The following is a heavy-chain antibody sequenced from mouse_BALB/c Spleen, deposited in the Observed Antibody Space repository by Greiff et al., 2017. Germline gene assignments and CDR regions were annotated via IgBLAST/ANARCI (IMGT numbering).Heavy chain of an antibody. D-gene: IGHD1-2*01. Sequence: EVKLMESGGGLVKPGGSLKLSCAASGFTFSSYAMSWVRQSPEKRLEWVAEISSGGSYTYYPDTVTGRFTISRDNAKNTLYLEMRSLRSEDTAMYYCARGPSNSLLRPMDYWGQGTSVTVSS. CDR3: ARGPSNSLLRPMDY. J-gene: IGHJ4*01. V-gene: IGHV5-9-4*01. CDR1: GFTFSSYA. CDR2: ISSGGSYT.